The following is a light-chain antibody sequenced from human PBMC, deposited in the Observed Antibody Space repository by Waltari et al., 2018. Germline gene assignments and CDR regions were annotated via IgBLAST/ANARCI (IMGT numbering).Light chain of an antibody. J-gene: IGKJ4*01. V-gene: IGKV3-11*01. CDR2: DTS. CDR3: QQRRSWPLT. CDR1: QSVSNY. Sequence: DIVLTHSPAILSFVPGERASPSCTASQSVSNYLGWYQQKPGQAPTLLIYDTSNRATGIPARFSGSGFGTDFTLTISNLEPEDFAIYYCQQRRSWPLTFGGGTKVEIK.